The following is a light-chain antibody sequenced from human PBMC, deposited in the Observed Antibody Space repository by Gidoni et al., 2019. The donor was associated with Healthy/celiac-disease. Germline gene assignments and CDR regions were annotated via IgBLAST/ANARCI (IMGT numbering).Light chain of an antibody. V-gene: IGKV3-11*01. CDR1: QSVSSY. J-gene: IGKJ4*01. CDR2: DAS. CDR3: QQRSNWPPTLT. Sequence: EIVLTQSPATLSLSPGERATLSCRASQSVSSYLAWYQQKPGQAPRLLIYDASNRATGIPARFSGSGSGTDLTLTISSLEPEDFAVYYCQQRSNWPPTLTFXGXTKVEIK.